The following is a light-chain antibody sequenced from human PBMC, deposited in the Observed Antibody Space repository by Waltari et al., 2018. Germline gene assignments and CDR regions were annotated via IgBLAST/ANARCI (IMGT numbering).Light chain of an antibody. J-gene: IGLJ2*01. Sequence: QSALTQPPSASGSPGQSVTISCTGTSSDVAGYNYVSWYQQHPGKAPKLMIYEVSKRPSGVPDRFAGSSSGNTASLTVSGLQAEDAADYYCSSYAGSDNFVIFGGGTKLTVL. V-gene: IGLV2-8*01. CDR3: SSYAGSDNFVI. CDR1: SSDVAGYNY. CDR2: EVS.